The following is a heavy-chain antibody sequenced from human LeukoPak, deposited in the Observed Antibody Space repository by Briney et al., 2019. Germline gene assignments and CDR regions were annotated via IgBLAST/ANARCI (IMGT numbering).Heavy chain of an antibody. CDR2: ISGSGGST. CDR1: GVTFSSYV. J-gene: IGHJ4*02. D-gene: IGHD3-16*02. V-gene: IGHV3-23*01. CDR3: ATSLRGSYRYPTASYYFDY. Sequence: GGSLRLSCAASGVTFSSYVMSWVRQAPGKGLEWVSGISGSGGSTYFADSVKGRFTISRDNSKNTLYLQMNSLRAEDTAVYYCATSLRGSYRYPTASYYFDYWGQGTLVTVSS.